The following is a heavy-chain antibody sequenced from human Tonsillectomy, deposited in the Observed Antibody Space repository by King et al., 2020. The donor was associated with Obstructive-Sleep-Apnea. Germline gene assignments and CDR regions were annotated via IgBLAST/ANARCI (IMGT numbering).Heavy chain of an antibody. D-gene: IGHD3-10*01. V-gene: IGHV3-74*01. J-gene: IGHJ3*02. Sequence: VQLVESGGGLVQPGGSLRLSCTASGFTFSNYWMHWVRQAPGKGLVWVSRMNSDGSSTSYADSVRGRFTISSDNAKNTLYLQMNSLRAEETAVYYCACEYSGSGNYQTDAFDIWGQGTMVTVSS. CDR2: MNSDGSST. CDR1: GFTFSNYW. CDR3: ACEYSGSGNYQTDAFDI.